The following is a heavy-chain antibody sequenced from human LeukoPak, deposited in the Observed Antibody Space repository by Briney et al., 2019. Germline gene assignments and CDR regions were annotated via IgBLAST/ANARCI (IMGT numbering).Heavy chain of an antibody. CDR3: AREGDILTGIDY. CDR2: MNPNSGNI. V-gene: IGHV1-8*01. Sequence: ASVKVSCKASGYTFTSYDINWVRQATGQGLEWMGWMNPNSGNIGYAQKFQGRVTMTRNTSISTAYMELSSLRSEDTAVYYCAREGDILTGIDYWGQGTLVTVSS. CDR1: GYTFTSYD. J-gene: IGHJ4*02. D-gene: IGHD3-9*01.